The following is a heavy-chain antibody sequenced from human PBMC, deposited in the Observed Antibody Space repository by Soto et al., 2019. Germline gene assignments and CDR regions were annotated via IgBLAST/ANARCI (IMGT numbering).Heavy chain of an antibody. CDR1: GGTFSSYA. CDR3: ASEVGDGYHWHAAFDI. D-gene: IGHD5-12*01. CDR2: IIPIFGTA. J-gene: IGHJ3*02. Sequence: SVKVSCKASGGTFSSYAISWVRQAPGQGLEWMGGIIPIFGTANYAQKFQGRVTITADKSTSTAYMELSSLRSEDTAVYYCASEVGDGYHWHAAFDIWGQGTMVTVSS. V-gene: IGHV1-69*06.